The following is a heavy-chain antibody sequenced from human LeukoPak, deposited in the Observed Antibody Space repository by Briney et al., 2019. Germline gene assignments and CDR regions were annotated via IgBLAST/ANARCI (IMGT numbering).Heavy chain of an antibody. CDR1: GFTFSHYA. CDR3: ARDQGYDYAPLGSATHVY. Sequence: GGSLRLSCAASGFTFSHYAMSWVRQTPGKGLEWVSSISGSGSTTHYADSVKGRFTISRDTSKNTLFLQLSNLRAEDTAVYFCARDQGYDYAPLGSATHVYWGQGTLVAGSS. J-gene: IGHJ4*02. CDR2: ISGSGSTT. D-gene: IGHD5-12*01. V-gene: IGHV3-23*01.